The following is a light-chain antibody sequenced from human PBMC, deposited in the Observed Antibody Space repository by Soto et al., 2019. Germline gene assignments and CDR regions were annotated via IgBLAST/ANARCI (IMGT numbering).Light chain of an antibody. CDR2: AAS. CDR3: QQLNSYPRT. CDR1: QGISSY. V-gene: IGKV1-9*01. Sequence: DIQMTQSPSTLSASVGDRVTITCRASQGISSYLAWYQQKPGKAPKLLIYAASTLQSGVPSRFSGSGSGTEFTLTISSLQPEDFATYYCQQLNSYPRTFGQGTRLDIK. J-gene: IGKJ5*01.